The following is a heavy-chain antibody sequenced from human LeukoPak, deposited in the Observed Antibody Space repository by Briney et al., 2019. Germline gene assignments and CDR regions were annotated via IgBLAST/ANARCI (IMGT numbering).Heavy chain of an antibody. D-gene: IGHD6-13*01. CDR1: GGSISSYY. Sequence: SETLSLTCTVSGGSISSYYWSWIRQPPGKGLEWIGYIYYSGSTNYNPSLKSRVTISIDTPNNQFSLKLSSVTAADTAVYYCATGVHGIAAAGDYYFDYWGQGTLVTVSS. CDR3: ATGVHGIAAAGDYYFDY. V-gene: IGHV4-59*01. CDR2: IYYSGST. J-gene: IGHJ4*02.